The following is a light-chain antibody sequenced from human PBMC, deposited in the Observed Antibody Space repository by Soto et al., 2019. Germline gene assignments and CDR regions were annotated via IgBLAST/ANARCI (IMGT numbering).Light chain of an antibody. J-gene: IGKJ3*01. CDR3: QQGHSTPRT. Sequence: DIQMTQSPSSLSASVGDRVTITCRASQSISSYLNSYQQKPGKAPKLLIYAASSLQSGVPSRFSGSGSGTDFTLTISSLQPEDFATYYCQQGHSTPRTSGRGTKVDIK. CDR2: AAS. CDR1: QSISSY. V-gene: IGKV1-39*01.